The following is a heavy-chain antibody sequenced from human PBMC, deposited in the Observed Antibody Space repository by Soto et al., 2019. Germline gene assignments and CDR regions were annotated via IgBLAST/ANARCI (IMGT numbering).Heavy chain of an antibody. J-gene: IGHJ4*02. CDR3: ASTWGPYYYDNSGLLRDY. D-gene: IGHD3-22*01. CDR2: IYYSGST. V-gene: IGHV4-39*01. Sequence: SETLSLTCSVSGGSISSSSYYWGWIRQPPGKGLEWIGTIYYSGSTYYNPSLKSRVTISVDTSKNQFSLKLSSVTAADTAVYFCASTWGPYYYDNSGLLRDYWGQGTLVTVSS. CDR1: GGSISSSSYY.